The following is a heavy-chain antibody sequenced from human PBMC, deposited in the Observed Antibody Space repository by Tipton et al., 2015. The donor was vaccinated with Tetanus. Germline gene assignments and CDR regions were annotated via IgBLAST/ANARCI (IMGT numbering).Heavy chain of an antibody. V-gene: IGHV4-39*01. CDR1: GGSFTSSHYY. CDR2: IHSGGRA. Sequence: TLSLTCAVYGGSFTSSHYYWGWVRQPPGKGLEWLGGIHSGGRASYNPSLKSRLTMSLDTSKTLFSLKLSFVTATDTAVYYCARAGGYCSGGSCYRKLDYWGQGTLVTVSS. CDR3: ARAGGYCSGGSCYRKLDY. D-gene: IGHD2-15*01. J-gene: IGHJ4*02.